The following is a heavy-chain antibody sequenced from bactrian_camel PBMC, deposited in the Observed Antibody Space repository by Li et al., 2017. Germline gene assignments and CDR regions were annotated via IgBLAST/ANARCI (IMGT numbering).Heavy chain of an antibody. CDR1: GFRSSYC. D-gene: IGHD5*01. CDR2: LASDGST. CDR3: AADSVGRCRARGWVERPSVAAYDY. Sequence: HVQLVESGGASVQAGGSLTLSCVASGFRSSYCMGWFRQAPGKEREGVVALASDGSTWYADSVKGRFTISKDDLKDTLYLQMNSLKPEDTAMYYCAADSVGRCRARGWVERPSVAAYDYWGQGTQVTVS. V-gene: IGHV3S55*01. J-gene: IGHJ4*01.